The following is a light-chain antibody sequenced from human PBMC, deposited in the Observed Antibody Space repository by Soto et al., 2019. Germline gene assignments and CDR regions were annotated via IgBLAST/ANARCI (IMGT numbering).Light chain of an antibody. CDR3: QHYGASPWT. CDR1: QSVSSN. V-gene: IGKV3-20*01. J-gene: IGKJ1*01. CDR2: GSS. Sequence: EIVWTQYPGTLSLSPGDRSTLSCMASQSVSSNLAWHQQKPGEAPRLLIYGSSSRATGIPDRFSGSGYGTDFTLTISRVEPEDFAVYYCQHYGASPWTFGQGTKVEIK.